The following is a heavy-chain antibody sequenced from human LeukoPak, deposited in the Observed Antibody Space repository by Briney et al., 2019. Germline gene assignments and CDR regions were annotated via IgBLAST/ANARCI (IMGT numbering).Heavy chain of an antibody. Sequence: GGSLRLSCAASGFVFNNYWMTWARQAPGKGLEWVAHIKQDGSEKNYVDSVKGRFTISRDNAKNSLYLQMNSLRAEDSAVYYCARAGRWDTSIDYWGQGTLVTVSS. CDR3: ARAGRWDTSIDY. J-gene: IGHJ4*02. V-gene: IGHV3-7*04. D-gene: IGHD3-10*01. CDR2: IKQDGSEK. CDR1: GFVFNNYW.